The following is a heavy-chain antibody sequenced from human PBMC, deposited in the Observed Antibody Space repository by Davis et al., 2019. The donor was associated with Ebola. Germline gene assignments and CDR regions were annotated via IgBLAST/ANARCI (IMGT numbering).Heavy chain of an antibody. CDR3: ARHDIVVVPAAIDY. J-gene: IGHJ4*02. CDR1: GGSISSYY. CDR2: INHSGST. V-gene: IGHV4-34*01. D-gene: IGHD2-2*01. Sequence: MPGGSLRLSCTVSGGSISSYYWSWIRQPPGKGLEWIGEINHSGSTNYNPSLKSRVTISVDTSKNQFSLKLSSVTAADTAVYYCARHDIVVVPAAIDYWGQGTLVTVSS.